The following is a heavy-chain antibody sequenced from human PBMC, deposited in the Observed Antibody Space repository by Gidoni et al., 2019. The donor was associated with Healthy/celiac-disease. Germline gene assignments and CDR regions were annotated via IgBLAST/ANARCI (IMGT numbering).Heavy chain of an antibody. J-gene: IGHJ2*01. Sequence: QVQLQESGPGLVKPSEPLSLTCTVSGGSISSYYWSWIRQPPGKGLEWIGYIYYSGSTNYNPSLKSRVTISVDTSKNQFSLKLSSVTAADTAVYYCARDKSWYFDLWGRGTLVTVSS. CDR3: ARDKSWYFDL. CDR1: GGSISSYY. V-gene: IGHV4-59*01. CDR2: IYYSGST.